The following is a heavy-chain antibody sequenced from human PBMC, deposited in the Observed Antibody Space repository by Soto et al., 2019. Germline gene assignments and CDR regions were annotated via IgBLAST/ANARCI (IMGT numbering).Heavy chain of an antibody. CDR2: IYWDGDK. V-gene: IGHV2-5*02. D-gene: IGHD3-10*01. CDR1: GFSLRTSGVG. J-gene: IGHJ4*02. Sequence: QITLKESGLTLVKPTQTLTLTCTFSGFSLRTSGVGVGWIGQHQGKALEWLALIYWDGDKSFSPSLKSRLTSTKDTSKNQVVLTMTNTDPVDTATYYCAHRQAGSYWGYWGQGTLVTVSS. CDR3: AHRQAGSYWGY.